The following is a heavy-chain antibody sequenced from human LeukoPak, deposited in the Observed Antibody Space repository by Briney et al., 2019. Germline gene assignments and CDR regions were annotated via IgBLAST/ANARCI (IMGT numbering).Heavy chain of an antibody. V-gene: IGHV3-30*03. CDR1: GFTFGSYG. CDR2: ISYDGINE. J-gene: IGHJ3*02. Sequence: PGGSLRLSCAASGFTFGSYGMHWVRQAPGKGLEWVAVISYDGINEYYADSVKGRFTISRDNSKNTLYLQMNSLRAEETAVYYCARDLTYYFDSSDYGGAFDIWGQGTMVTVSS. CDR3: ARDLTYYFDSSDYGGAFDI. D-gene: IGHD3-22*01.